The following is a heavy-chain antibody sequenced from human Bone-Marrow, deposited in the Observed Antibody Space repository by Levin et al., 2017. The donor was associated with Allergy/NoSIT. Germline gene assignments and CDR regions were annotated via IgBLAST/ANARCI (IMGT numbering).Heavy chain of an antibody. Sequence: SQTLSLTCTVSGGSIHTPFWSWIRLPPGKGLEWIGYVSDNGDGNYNPSLLSRVTMSIETSKNQFSLRLKSVTAADTAVYYCARELRRRVGSGFHHWGQGLPVTVTS. CDR3: ARELRRRVGSGFHH. CDR1: GGSIHTPF. J-gene: IGHJ1*01. CDR2: VSDNGDG. V-gene: IGHV4-59*11. D-gene: IGHD2-21*01.